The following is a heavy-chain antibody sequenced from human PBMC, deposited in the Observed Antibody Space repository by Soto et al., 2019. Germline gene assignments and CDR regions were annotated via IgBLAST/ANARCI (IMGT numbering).Heavy chain of an antibody. V-gene: IGHV3-11*01. J-gene: IGHJ5*02. CDR3: ARDKGNIAAAGHWFDP. D-gene: IGHD6-13*01. CDR1: GFTFSDYY. Sequence: GGSLRLSCAASGFTFSDYYMSWIRQAPGNGLEWVSYISSSGSTIYYADSVKGRFTISRDNAKNSLYLQMNSLRAEDTAVYYCARDKGNIAAAGHWFDPWGQGTLVTVSS. CDR2: ISSSGSTI.